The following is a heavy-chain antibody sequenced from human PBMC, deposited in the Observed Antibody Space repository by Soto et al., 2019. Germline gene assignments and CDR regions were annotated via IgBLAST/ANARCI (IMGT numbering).Heavy chain of an antibody. CDR3: ETDVCIIGGASGFHL. D-gene: IGHD3-3*02. CDR2: IKKDGSEE. CDR1: VFTFTNYW. Sequence: GEFLRLSYGASVFTFTNYWMCWVRQAPGERAGWGASIKKDGSEEKYMDSVKGRLTISRDNTKSSLSLQMTNLRPDDTAVYYCETDVCIIGGASGFHLRGRGT. V-gene: IGHV3-7*03. J-gene: IGHJ2*01.